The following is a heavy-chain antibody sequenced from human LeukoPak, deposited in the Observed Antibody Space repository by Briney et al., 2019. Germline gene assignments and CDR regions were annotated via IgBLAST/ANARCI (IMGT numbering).Heavy chain of an antibody. Sequence: ASVKVSCTASGYTFNSHGIRWIRQAPGQGPEWMGWISGDYGYTKYAQKFQGRVTMTTDTSTDTSYMELRSLRSDDTAVYYCARNKTTGGRGFDYWGQGTLITVSS. D-gene: IGHD1-1*01. CDR1: GYTFNSHG. V-gene: IGHV1-18*04. CDR2: ISGDYGYT. CDR3: ARNKTTGGRGFDY. J-gene: IGHJ4*02.